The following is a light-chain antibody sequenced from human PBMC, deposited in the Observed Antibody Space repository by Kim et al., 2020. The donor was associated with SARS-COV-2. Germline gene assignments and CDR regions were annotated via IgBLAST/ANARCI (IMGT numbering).Light chain of an antibody. V-gene: IGLV1-40*01. J-gene: IGLJ2*01. Sequence: GQRVTIPCTGSSSNIGAGYDVHWYQQLPGTAPKRLIYGNTNRPSGVPDRFSGSKSGTSASLAITGLQAEDEADYYCQSYDNSLSGRVFGGGTKLTVL. CDR1: SSNIGAGYD. CDR3: QSYDNSLSGRV. CDR2: GNT.